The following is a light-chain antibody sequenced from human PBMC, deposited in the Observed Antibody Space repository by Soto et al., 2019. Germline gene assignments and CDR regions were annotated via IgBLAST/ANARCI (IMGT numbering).Light chain of an antibody. J-gene: IGLJ1*01. CDR2: EVS. V-gene: IGLV2-14*01. CDR3: TSYTSSITYV. CDR1: SSDVGGYNY. Sequence: QSALTQPASVSGSPGQSITISCTGTSSDVGGYNYVSWYQQHPGKAPKLMIYEVSNRPSGVSNRFSGSKSGNTASLTIAGLQAEDEADYYCTSYTSSITYVFGPGTKLTVL.